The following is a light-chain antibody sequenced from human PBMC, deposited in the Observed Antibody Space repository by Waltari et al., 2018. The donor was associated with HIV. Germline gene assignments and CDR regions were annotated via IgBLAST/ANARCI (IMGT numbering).Light chain of an antibody. CDR1: SSDFRDFKY. Sequence: QSALTQPASVSAYPGQSITISCTGSSSDFRDFKYVSWYQHHPGKAPKLMIFEVFTRPSGVSDRFSGSKSGNTASLTVSGLQAEDEAYYHCSSYAGNYNLVFGGGTKLTVL. CDR3: SSYAGNYNLV. V-gene: IGLV2-8*01. J-gene: IGLJ3*02. CDR2: EVF.